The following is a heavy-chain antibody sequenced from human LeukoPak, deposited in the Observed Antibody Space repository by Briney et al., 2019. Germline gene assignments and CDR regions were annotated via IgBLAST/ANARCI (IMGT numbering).Heavy chain of an antibody. Sequence: NPSETLSLTCTVSGGSISSSSYYWGWIRQPPGKGLEWIGSIYYSGSTYYNPSLKSRVTISVDTSKNQFSLKLSSVTAADTAVYYCARQGSSSADYWGQRTLVTVSS. CDR2: IYYSGST. CDR3: ARQGSSSADY. J-gene: IGHJ4*02. CDR1: GGSISSSSYY. V-gene: IGHV4-39*01. D-gene: IGHD6-6*01.